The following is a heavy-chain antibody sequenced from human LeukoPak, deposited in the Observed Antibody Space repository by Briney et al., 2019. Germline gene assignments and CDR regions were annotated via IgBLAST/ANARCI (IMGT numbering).Heavy chain of an antibody. CDR2: ISSSGSTI. V-gene: IGHV3-11*04. J-gene: IGHJ4*02. Sequence: PGGSLRLSCAASGFTHSDYYMSWIRQAPGKGLEWVSYISSSGSTIYYADSVKGRFTISRDNAKISLYLQMNSLRAEDTAVYYCARKSRSGYPFDYWGQGTLVTVFS. D-gene: IGHD6-25*01. CDR3: ARKSRSGYPFDY. CDR1: GFTHSDYY.